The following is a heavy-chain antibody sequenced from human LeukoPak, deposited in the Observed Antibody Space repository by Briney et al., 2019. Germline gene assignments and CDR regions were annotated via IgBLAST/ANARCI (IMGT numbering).Heavy chain of an antibody. V-gene: IGHV3-23*01. J-gene: IGHJ4*02. CDR2: ISDNGGAT. Sequence: EGSLRLSCAASGFTFSSYAMGWVRQAPGKGLEWVSTISDNGGATYYADSVKGRFTISRDNSKNTLYLQMNSLRGEDTAVYYCAKGSPWDYWGQGTQVTVSS. CDR1: GFTFSSYA. CDR3: AKGSPWDY.